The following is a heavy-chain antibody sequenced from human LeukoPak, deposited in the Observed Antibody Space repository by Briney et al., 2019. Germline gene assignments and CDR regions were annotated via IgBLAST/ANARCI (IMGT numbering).Heavy chain of an antibody. J-gene: IGHJ4*02. Sequence: GGXXXLXCXASGFTFSSYAMSWVXXAPXXGXXXXSXIXGSGGSTYYADSVKGRFTISRDNSKNTLYLQMSGLRAEDTAVYYCAKDRSQASGSPPGLFDYWGQGTLVTVSS. D-gene: IGHD3-10*01. CDR2: IXGSGGST. V-gene: IGHV3-23*01. CDR1: GFTFSSYA. CDR3: AKDRSQASGSPPGLFDY.